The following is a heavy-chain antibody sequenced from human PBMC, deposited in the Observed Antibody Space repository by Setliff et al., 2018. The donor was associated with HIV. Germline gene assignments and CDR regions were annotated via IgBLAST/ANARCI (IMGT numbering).Heavy chain of an antibody. Sequence: GGSLRLSCAASGFTFNTYWMTWVRQAPGKGLEWVANIKQDGSEKYYADSVEGRFTISRDNAKNSLYLHMSSLRGEDTATYYCARDRRYYNFWSGYSPYYFDSWGQGTLVTVSS. V-gene: IGHV3-7*01. J-gene: IGHJ4*02. D-gene: IGHD3-3*01. CDR2: IKQDGSEK. CDR3: ARDRRYYNFWSGYSPYYFDS. CDR1: GFTFNTYW.